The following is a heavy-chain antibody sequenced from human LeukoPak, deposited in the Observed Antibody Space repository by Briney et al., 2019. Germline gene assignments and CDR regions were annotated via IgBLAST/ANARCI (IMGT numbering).Heavy chain of an antibody. CDR1: GFTFSSYA. CDR2: ISYDGSNK. J-gene: IGHJ6*02. V-gene: IGHV3-30-3*01. Sequence: GGSLRLSCAASGFTFSSYAMHWVRQAPGKGLEWVAVISYDGSNKYYADSVKGRFTISRDNSKNTLYLQMNSLRAEDTAVYYCARAYYYDSSGYYPTERSHGMDVWGQGTTVTVSS. D-gene: IGHD3-22*01. CDR3: ARAYYYDSSGYYPTERSHGMDV.